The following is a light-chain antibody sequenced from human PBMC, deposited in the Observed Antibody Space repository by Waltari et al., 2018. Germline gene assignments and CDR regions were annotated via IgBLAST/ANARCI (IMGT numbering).Light chain of an antibody. CDR2: GGL. J-gene: IGKJ1*01. CDR3: QQYSNWPPWT. V-gene: IGKV3-15*01. CDR1: QSVSTN. Sequence: EIVMTQSPATLSVAPGGRATLSCRASQSVSTNVAWYQQKPGQAPRLLIHGGLPRASGIPDRFSASGSGTEFTLTISSLQAEDFAVYYCQQYSNWPPWTFGQGTKVEIK.